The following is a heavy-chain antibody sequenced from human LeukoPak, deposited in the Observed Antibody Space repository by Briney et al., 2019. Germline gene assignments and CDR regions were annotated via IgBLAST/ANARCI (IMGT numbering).Heavy chain of an antibody. CDR2: IYGSGRT. CDR3: ARDRGDYGSSDY. V-gene: IGHV4-4*07. Sequence: SETLSLTGTDTGGSISNYYRSWLRQPAGKGLEWIGRIYGSGRTNHNPSLKSRVTMSVDTSKNQFSLKLSSVTAADTAVYYCARDRGDYGSSDYWGQGTLVTVSS. D-gene: IGHD2-21*02. J-gene: IGHJ4*02. CDR1: GGSISNYY.